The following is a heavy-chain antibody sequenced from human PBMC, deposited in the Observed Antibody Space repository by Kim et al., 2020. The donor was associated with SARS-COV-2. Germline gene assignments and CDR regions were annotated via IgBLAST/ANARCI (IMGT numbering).Heavy chain of an antibody. J-gene: IGHJ4*02. CDR1: GFTFDDYG. Sequence: GGSLRLSCAASGFTFDDYGMHWVRQAPGKGLEWVSGISWYSGSIGSADSVKGRFTISRDNAKNSLYLQMNSLRAEDTALYYCAKYTQSEGRVRGYFDNWGQGTLDTISS. CDR3: AKYTQSEGRVRGYFDN. V-gene: IGHV3-9*01. CDR2: ISWYSGSI. D-gene: IGHD1-1*01.